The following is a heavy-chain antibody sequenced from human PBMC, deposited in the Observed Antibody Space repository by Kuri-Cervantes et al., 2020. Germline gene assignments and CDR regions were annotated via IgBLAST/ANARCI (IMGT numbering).Heavy chain of an antibody. CDR3: VRRYFDY. CDR1: GFTFDDYA. CDR2: ISWNSGSI. J-gene: IGHJ4*02. Sequence: GGSLRLSCAASGFTFDDYAMHWVRQAPGKGLEWVSGISWNSGSIGYADSVKGRFTISRDNSRNTLYLQMNSLRAEDTAVYYCVRRYFDYWGQGTLVTVSS. V-gene: IGHV3-9*01.